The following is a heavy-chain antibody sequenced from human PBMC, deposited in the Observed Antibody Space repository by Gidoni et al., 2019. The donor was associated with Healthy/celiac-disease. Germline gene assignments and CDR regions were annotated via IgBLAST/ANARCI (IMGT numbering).Heavy chain of an antibody. CDR1: GFPLSSYW. CDR3: ARGAAVAAYYYYGMDV. D-gene: IGHD6-19*01. Sequence: EVQLVECGGGVVKPGGPMRLSCAASGFPLSSYWMRWVRQAPGKGLEWVANIKQDGSEKYYVDSVKGRFTMSRDNAKNSLYLQMNSLRAEDTAVYYCARGAAVAAYYYYGMDVWGQGTTVTVSS. J-gene: IGHJ6*02. CDR2: IKQDGSEK. V-gene: IGHV3-7*03.